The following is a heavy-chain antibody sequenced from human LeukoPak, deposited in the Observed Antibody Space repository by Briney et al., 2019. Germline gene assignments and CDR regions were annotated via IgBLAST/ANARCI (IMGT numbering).Heavy chain of an antibody. CDR2: ISSSGSTI. J-gene: IGHJ6*03. D-gene: IGHD2-2*01. CDR3: ARPTPRYCSSTSCTISPFYYMDV. Sequence: PGGSLRLSCAASGFTFSDYYMSWIRQAPGKGLEWVSYISSSGSTIYYADSVKGRFTISRDNAKNSLYLQMNSLRAEDTAVYYCARPTPRYCSSTSCTISPFYYMDVWGKGTTVTVSS. V-gene: IGHV3-11*01. CDR1: GFTFSDYY.